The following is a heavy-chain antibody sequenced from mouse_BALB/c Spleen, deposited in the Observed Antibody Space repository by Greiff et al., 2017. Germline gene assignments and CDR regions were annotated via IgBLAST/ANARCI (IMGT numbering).Heavy chain of an antibody. D-gene: IGHD1-1*01. CDR2: INSNGGST. CDR3: ARDGFSTTVVAGFDY. V-gene: IGHV5-6-3*01. J-gene: IGHJ2*01. CDR1: GFTFSSYG. Sequence: EVHLVESGGGLVQPGGSLKLSCAASGFTFSSYGMSWVRQTPDKRLELVATINSNGGSTYYPDSVKGRFTISRDNAKNPLYLQMSSLKSEDTAMYYCARDGFSTTVVAGFDYWGQGTTLTVSS.